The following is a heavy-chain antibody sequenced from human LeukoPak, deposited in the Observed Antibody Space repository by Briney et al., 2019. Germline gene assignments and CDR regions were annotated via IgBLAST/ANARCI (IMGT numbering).Heavy chain of an antibody. Sequence: ASVKVSCKASGYTITGYYMHWVRQAPGQGLEWMGWINPYSGGTNYAQKFQGRVTMTRDTSISTAYMELSRLRSDDTAAYYCTRGSRTGFTWGMDVWGQGTTVTVSS. V-gene: IGHV1-2*02. D-gene: IGHD7-27*01. CDR3: TRGSRTGFTWGMDV. CDR1: GYTITGYY. CDR2: INPYSGGT. J-gene: IGHJ6*02.